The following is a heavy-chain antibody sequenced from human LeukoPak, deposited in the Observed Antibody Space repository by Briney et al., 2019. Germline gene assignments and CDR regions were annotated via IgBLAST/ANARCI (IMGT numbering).Heavy chain of an antibody. V-gene: IGHV3-30-3*01. J-gene: IGHJ4*02. D-gene: IGHD2-2*02. CDR1: GFTFSSYA. CDR2: ISYDGSNK. CDR3: ARGGVAAAIQRGEGNFDY. Sequence: GGSLRLSCAASGFTFSSYAMHWVRQAPGKGLEWVTVISYDGSNKYYADSVKGRFTISRDNSKNTLYLQMNSLRAEDTAVYYCARGGVAAAIQRGEGNFDYWGQGTLVTVSS.